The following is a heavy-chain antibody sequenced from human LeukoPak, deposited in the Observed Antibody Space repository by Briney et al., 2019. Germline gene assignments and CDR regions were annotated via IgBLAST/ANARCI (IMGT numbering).Heavy chain of an antibody. Sequence: SETLSLTCAVYGGSFSGYYWSWIRQPPGKGLEWIGEINHSGSTNYNPSLKSRVTISVDTSKNQFSLKLSSVTAADTAVYYCAGLMTTATTADYWGQGTLVTVSS. CDR3: AGLMTTATTADY. CDR1: GGSFSGYY. J-gene: IGHJ4*02. D-gene: IGHD4-11*01. V-gene: IGHV4-34*01. CDR2: INHSGST.